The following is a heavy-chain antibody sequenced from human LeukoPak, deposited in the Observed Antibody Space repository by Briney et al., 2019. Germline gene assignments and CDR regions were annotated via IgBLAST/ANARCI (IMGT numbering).Heavy chain of an antibody. J-gene: IGHJ3*02. CDR2: INSDGSST. D-gene: IGHD3-22*01. CDR1: GFTFSSYW. Sequence: GGSLRLSCAASGFTFSSYWMHWVRQAPGKGLVWVSRINSDGSSTSYADSVKGRFTISRDNAKNTLYLQMNSLRAEDTAVYYCAREPYYYDSSGYLRGAFDIWGQGTMVTVSS. V-gene: IGHV3-74*01. CDR3: AREPYYYDSSGYLRGAFDI.